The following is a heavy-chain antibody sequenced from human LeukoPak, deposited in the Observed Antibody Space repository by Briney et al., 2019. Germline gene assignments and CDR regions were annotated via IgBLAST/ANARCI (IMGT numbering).Heavy chain of an antibody. CDR2: IYSSEST. V-gene: IGHV4-59*01. D-gene: IGHD3-10*01. Sequence: SETLSLTCTVSGGSMSSYYWSWVRQPPGKGLEWIGHIYSSESTNYNPSLKSRVTISVDTSNNQFSLRLSSVTAADTAVYYCARAVHYSGTSDQYTGGWYYFDFWGQGTLVTVSS. CDR1: GGSMSSYY. CDR3: ARAVHYSGTSDQYTGGWYYFDF. J-gene: IGHJ4*02.